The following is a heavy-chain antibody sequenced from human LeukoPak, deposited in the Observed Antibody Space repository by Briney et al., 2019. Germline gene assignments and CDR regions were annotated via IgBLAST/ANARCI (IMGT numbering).Heavy chain of an antibody. D-gene: IGHD3-9*01. V-gene: IGHV3-21*04. J-gene: IGHJ5*02. CDR2: ISSSSSYI. Sequence: GGSLRLSCAASGFTFSSYSMNWVRQAPGKGLEWVSSISSSSSYIYYADSVKGRFTISRDNAKNSLYLQMNSLRAEDTAVYYCAREGWNYDILTGYYMNWFDPWGQGTLVTVSS. CDR1: GFTFSSYS. CDR3: AREGWNYDILTGYYMNWFDP.